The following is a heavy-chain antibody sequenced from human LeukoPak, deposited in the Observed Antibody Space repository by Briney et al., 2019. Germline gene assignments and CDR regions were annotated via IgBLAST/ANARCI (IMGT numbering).Heavy chain of an antibody. CDR3: ARGDIAAAGTYYHYYMDV. J-gene: IGHJ6*03. V-gene: IGHV3-48*01. D-gene: IGHD6-13*01. Sequence: GGSLRLSCAASGFTFSSYRMNWVRQAPGKGLEWVSYISSSSSTIYYADSVKGRFTISRDNAKNSLYLQMNSLRAEDTAVYYCARGDIAAAGTYYHYYMDVWGKGTTVTISS. CDR2: ISSSSSTI. CDR1: GFTFSSYR.